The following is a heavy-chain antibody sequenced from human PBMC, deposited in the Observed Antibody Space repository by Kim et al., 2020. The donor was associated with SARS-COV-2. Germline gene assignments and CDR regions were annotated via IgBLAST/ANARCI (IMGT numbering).Heavy chain of an antibody. Sequence: SETLSLTCAVSGGSISSSNWWSWVRQPPGKGLEWIGEIYHSGSTNYNPSLKSRVTISVDKSKNQFSLKLSSVTAADTAVYYCAGLYYDILKPDYWGQGTLVTVSS. V-gene: IGHV4-4*02. CDR3: AGLYYDILKPDY. CDR1: GGSISSSNW. J-gene: IGHJ4*02. D-gene: IGHD3-9*01. CDR2: IYHSGST.